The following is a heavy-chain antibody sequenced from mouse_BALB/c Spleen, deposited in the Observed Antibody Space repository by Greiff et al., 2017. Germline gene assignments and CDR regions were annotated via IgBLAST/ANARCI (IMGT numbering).Heavy chain of an antibody. J-gene: IGHJ1*01. V-gene: IGHV3-6*02. CDR2: ISYDGSN. CDR1: GDSITSGYY. CDR3: ARSYGNYDWYFDV. Sequence: ESGPSLVKPSQTLSLTCSVTGDSITSGYYWNWIRQFPGNKLEWMGYISYDGSNNYNPSLKNRISITRDTSKNQFFLKLNSVTTEDTATYYCARSYGNYDWYFDVWGAGTTVTVSS. D-gene: IGHD2-1*01.